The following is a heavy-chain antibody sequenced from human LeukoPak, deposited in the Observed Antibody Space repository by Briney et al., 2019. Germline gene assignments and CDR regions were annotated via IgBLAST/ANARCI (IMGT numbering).Heavy chain of an antibody. J-gene: IGHJ4*02. D-gene: IGHD6-19*01. CDR2: ISWNSGSI. V-gene: IGHV3-9*01. CDR1: GFTFDDYA. CDR3: ARGHGWYHEFDY. Sequence: PGGSLRLSCAASGFTFDDYAMHWVRQAPGKGLEWVSGISWNSGSIGYADSVKGRFTISRDNAKNSLYLQMNSLRAEDTAVYYCARGHGWYHEFDYWGQGTLVTVSS.